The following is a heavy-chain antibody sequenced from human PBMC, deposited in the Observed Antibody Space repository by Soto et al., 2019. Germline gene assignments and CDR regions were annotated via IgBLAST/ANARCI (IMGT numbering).Heavy chain of an antibody. CDR1: GFTFSSYW. CDR3: AREKRANGYFDY. Sequence: EVQLVASGGGLVPPGGSMRLYCAGAGFTFSSYWMSWVRQATGKGLEWVANIKQDGSEKYYVDSVNGRFTISRDNAKNSLYLQMHSLRVEDTAVYYCAREKRANGYFDYWGQGTLVAVSP. D-gene: IGHD6-25*01. CDR2: IKQDGSEK. J-gene: IGHJ4*02. V-gene: IGHV3-7*01.